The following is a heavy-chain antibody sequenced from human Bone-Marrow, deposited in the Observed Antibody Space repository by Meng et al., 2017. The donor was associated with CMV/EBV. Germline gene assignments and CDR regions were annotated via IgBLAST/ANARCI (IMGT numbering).Heavy chain of an antibody. CDR3: ARQKGAYDSSGYYYPYDAFDI. CDR2: IKQDGSEK. Sequence: GESLKISCAASGFTFSSYWMSWVRQAPGKGLEWVANIKQDGSEKYYVDSVKGRFTISRDNAKNSLYLQMNSLRAEDTAVYYCARQKGAYDSSGYYYPYDAFDIWGQGTMVTFSS. D-gene: IGHD3-22*01. J-gene: IGHJ3*02. CDR1: GFTFSSYW. V-gene: IGHV3-7*01.